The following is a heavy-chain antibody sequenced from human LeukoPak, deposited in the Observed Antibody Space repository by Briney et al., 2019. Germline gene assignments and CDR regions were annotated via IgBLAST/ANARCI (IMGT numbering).Heavy chain of an antibody. CDR3: ARQQQLGSYYFDY. Sequence: PSETLSLICTVSGDSISSYYWRWFRQPAGMGLLWIGRIHVSGNTNYNPSLKSRVTMSVDTSWNQFSLKLSSVTAADTAVYYCARQQQLGSYYFDYWGQGTLVTVSS. V-gene: IGHV4-4*07. D-gene: IGHD6-13*01. J-gene: IGHJ4*02. CDR1: GDSISSYY. CDR2: IHVSGNT.